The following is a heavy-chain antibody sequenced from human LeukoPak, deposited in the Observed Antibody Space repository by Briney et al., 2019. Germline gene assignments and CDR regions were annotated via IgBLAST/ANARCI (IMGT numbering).Heavy chain of an antibody. V-gene: IGHV6-1*01. Sequence: SQTLSLTCAISGDSVSSNSAAWNWIRQSPSRGLEWLGRTYYRSKWYNDYAVSVKSRITINPDTSKNQFSLQLNSVTPEDTAVYYCARVARKNIVVVPAAISRPPYYYYMDVWGKGTTVTISS. J-gene: IGHJ6*03. CDR1: GDSVSSNSAA. CDR2: TYYRSKWYN. D-gene: IGHD2-2*01. CDR3: ARVARKNIVVVPAAISRPPYYYYMDV.